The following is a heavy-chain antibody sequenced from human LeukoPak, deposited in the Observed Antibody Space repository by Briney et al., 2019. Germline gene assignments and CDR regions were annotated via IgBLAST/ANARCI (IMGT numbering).Heavy chain of an antibody. CDR2: IYSGGST. V-gene: IGHV3-53*01. J-gene: IGHJ4*02. CDR3: ARDRDGYNPDY. CDR1: GFTVSSNY. Sequence: PGGSLRLSCAASGFTVSSNYMIWVRQAPGKGLVWVSVIYSGGSTYYADSVKGRLTIPRENSKNTLYLQMNSLRAEDTAVYYCARDRDGYNPDYWGQGTLVTVSS. D-gene: IGHD5-24*01.